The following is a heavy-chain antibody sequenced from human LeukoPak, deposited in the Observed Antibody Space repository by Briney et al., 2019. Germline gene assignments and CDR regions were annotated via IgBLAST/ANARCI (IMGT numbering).Heavy chain of an antibody. D-gene: IGHD5/OR15-5a*01. V-gene: IGHV3-43D*04. CDR2: ISWDGGST. CDR1: GFTFDDYA. J-gene: IGHJ6*03. CDR3: AKESTSSYYMDV. Sequence: GGSLRLSCAASGFTFDDYAMHWVRQAPGKGLESVSLISWDGGSTYYADSVKCRFTISRDNSKNSLYLQMNSLRAEDTALYYCAKESTSSYYMDVWGKGTTVTVSS.